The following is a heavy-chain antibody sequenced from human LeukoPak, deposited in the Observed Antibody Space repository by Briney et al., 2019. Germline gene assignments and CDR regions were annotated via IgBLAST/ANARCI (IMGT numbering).Heavy chain of an antibody. J-gene: IGHJ5*02. Sequence: PSETLSLTCTVSGGSISSSSYYWGWIRQPPGRGLEWIGTFYYSGSTYYNPSLKSRATISVDTSKNQFSLKLTSVTASDTAVYYCARHSGYSIYNWFDPWGQGTLVSVSS. V-gene: IGHV4-39*01. D-gene: IGHD5-12*01. CDR2: FYYSGST. CDR3: ARHSGYSIYNWFDP. CDR1: GGSISSSSYY.